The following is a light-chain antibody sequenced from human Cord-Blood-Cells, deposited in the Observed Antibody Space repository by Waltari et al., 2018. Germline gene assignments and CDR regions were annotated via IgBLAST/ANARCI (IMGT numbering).Light chain of an antibody. CDR3: SSYAGSNNYV. Sequence: QSPLTQPPSASGSPGQSVTISCTGTSSDVGGSNSVSWYQQHPGKAPKLMIYEVSKRPSGVPDRFSGSKSGNTASLTVSGLQAEDEADYYCSSYAGSNNYVFGTGTKVTVL. CDR1: SSDVGGSNS. V-gene: IGLV2-8*01. CDR2: EVS. J-gene: IGLJ1*01.